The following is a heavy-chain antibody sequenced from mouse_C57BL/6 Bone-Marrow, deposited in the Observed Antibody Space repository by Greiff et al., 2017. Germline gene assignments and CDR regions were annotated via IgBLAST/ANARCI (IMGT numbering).Heavy chain of an antibody. D-gene: IGHD1-1*01. CDR3: ARDTTVAPSMDY. J-gene: IGHJ4*01. CDR2: ISSGSSTI. CDR1: GFTFSDYG. V-gene: IGHV5-17*01. Sequence: EVKVVESGGGLVKPGGSLKLSCAASGFTFSDYGMHWVRQAPEKGLEWVAYISSGSSTIYYADTVKGRFTISRDNAKNTLFLQMTSLRSEDTAMYYCARDTTVAPSMDYWGQGTSVTVSS.